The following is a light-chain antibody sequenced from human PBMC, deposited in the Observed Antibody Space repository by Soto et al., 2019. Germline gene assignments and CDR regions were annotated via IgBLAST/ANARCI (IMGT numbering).Light chain of an antibody. CDR3: AAWDDSLSSVV. J-gene: IGLJ2*01. CDR1: SSNIGSNY. CDR2: RNN. V-gene: IGLV1-47*01. Sequence: QSVLTQPPSASGTPGQRVTISCSGSSSNIGSNYVYWYQQLLGTAPKLLIYRNNQRPSGVPDRFSGSKSGTSASLAISGLRSEDEADYYCAAWDDSLSSVVFGGGTKLTVL.